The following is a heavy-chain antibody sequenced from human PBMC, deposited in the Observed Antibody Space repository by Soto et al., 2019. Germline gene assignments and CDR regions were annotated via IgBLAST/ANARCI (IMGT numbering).Heavy chain of an antibody. V-gene: IGHV4-59*01. Sequence: PSETLSLTCTVSGGSISSYYWSWIRQPPGKGLEWIGYIYYSGSTNYNPSLKSRVTISVDTSKNQFSLKLSSVTAADTAVYYCARGFRPGYYGSGSYPGYWGQGTLVTVSS. J-gene: IGHJ4*02. CDR1: GGSISSYY. CDR3: ARGFRPGYYGSGSYPGY. D-gene: IGHD3-10*01. CDR2: IYYSGST.